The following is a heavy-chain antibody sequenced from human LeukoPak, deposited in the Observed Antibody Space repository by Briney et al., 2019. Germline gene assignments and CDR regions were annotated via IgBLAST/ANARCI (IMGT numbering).Heavy chain of an antibody. D-gene: IGHD6-19*01. V-gene: IGHV4-59*01. CDR2: ISYSGST. J-gene: IGHJ4*02. Sequence: DPSETLSLTCTVSGGSISSYYWSWIRQPPGKGLEWIGYISYSGSTNYNPSLKSRVTTSGDTSRKQSSLRLSSVTAADTAVYYCARSYDLNSSGWGHFDYWGQGTLVTVSS. CDR3: ARSYDLNSSGWGHFDY. CDR1: GGSISSYY.